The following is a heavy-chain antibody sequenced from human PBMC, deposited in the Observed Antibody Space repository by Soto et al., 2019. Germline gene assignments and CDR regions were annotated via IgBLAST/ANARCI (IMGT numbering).Heavy chain of an antibody. J-gene: IGHJ4*02. Sequence: QVQLAQSGAEERKPGASVKVSCEATGYSFTAYAIQGVRQAPGQSLEWMAWINPANGNTRYSQKFQGRLTITSDTSTNTVYMELSSLTSEDTAMYYCTRSAISPYGGLIGPFDYWGQGNLVTVSS. V-gene: IGHV1-3*05. D-gene: IGHD3-16*02. CDR2: INPANGNT. CDR1: GYSFTAYA. CDR3: TRSAISPYGGLIGPFDY.